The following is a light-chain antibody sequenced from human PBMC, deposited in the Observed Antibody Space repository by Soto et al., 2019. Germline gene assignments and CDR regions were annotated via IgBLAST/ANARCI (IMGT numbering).Light chain of an antibody. Sequence: QTVVTQEPSFSVSPGGTVTLTCGLSSGSVFTSYYPSWYQQTPGQAPRTLIYSTNTRSSGVPDRFSGSILGNKAVLTSTGAQADDEYDYYSVLYRGSGSWVFGAGTKLTVL. V-gene: IGLV8-61*01. CDR2: STN. J-gene: IGLJ3*02. CDR3: VLYRGSGSWV. CDR1: SGSVFTSYY.